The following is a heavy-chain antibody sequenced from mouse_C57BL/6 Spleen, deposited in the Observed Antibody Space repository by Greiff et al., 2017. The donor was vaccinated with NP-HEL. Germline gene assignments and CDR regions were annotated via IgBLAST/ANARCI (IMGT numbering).Heavy chain of an antibody. CDR3: ARSEDGAMDY. CDR2: IYPSDSET. Sequence: VQLQQPGAELVRPGSSVKLSCKASGYTFTSYWMDWVKQRPGQGLEWIGNIYPSDSETNYNQKFKDKATLTVDKSSSTAYMQLSSLTSEDSAVYYYARSEDGAMDYWGQGTSVTVSS. J-gene: IGHJ4*01. CDR1: GYTFTSYW. D-gene: IGHD2-3*01. V-gene: IGHV1-61*01.